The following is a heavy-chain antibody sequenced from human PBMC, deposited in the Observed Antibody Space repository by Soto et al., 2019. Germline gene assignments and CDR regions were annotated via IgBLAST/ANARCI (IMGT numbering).Heavy chain of an antibody. V-gene: IGHV4-31*03. CDR1: GGSISSGGYY. J-gene: IGHJ6*02. CDR3: ARDEQLGGNGMDV. CDR2: IYYSGTT. D-gene: IGHD6-13*01. Sequence: PSETLSLTCTVSGGSISSGGYYWSWIRQHPGKGLEWIGYIYYSGTTYYNPSLKSRVTISVDTSKNQFSLKLSSVSAADTALYYCARDEQLGGNGMDVWGQGTTVTVSS.